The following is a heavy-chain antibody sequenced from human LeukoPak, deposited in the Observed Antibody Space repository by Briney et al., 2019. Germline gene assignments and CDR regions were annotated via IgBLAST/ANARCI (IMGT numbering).Heavy chain of an antibody. V-gene: IGHV6-1*01. CDR2: TYYRPKWYN. CDR3: ARVVQFYFDY. Sequence: SQTLSLTCAISGDSVSSNSGAWNWIRQSPSRGLEWLGRTYYRPKWYNDYAASVKSRISIKPDTSTNQFSLQLNSVTPEDTAVYYCARVVQFYFDYWGQGTLVTVSS. J-gene: IGHJ4*02. CDR1: GDSVSSNSGA.